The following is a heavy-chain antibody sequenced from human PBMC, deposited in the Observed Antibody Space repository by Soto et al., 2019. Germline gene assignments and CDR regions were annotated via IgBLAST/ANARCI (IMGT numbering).Heavy chain of an antibody. V-gene: IGHV5-51*01. CDR1: GYSFTSYW. J-gene: IGHJ4*02. Sequence: GESLKISCKGSGYSFTSYWIGWVRQMPGKGLEWVGIIYPGDSDTRYSPSFQGQVTISADKSISTAYLQWSSLKASDAAMYYCARGTTVVTHRFDYWGQGTLVTVS. D-gene: IGHD4-17*01. CDR3: ARGTTVVTHRFDY. CDR2: IYPGDSDT.